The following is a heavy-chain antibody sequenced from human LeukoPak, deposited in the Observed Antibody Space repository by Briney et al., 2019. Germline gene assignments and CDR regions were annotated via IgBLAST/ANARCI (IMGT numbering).Heavy chain of an antibody. D-gene: IGHD1-7*01. J-gene: IGHJ4*02. Sequence: GGSLRLSCAASEFTFSSYAMSWVRQAPGKGLEWVSAISGSGGGTYYADSVKGRFTISRDNPKNTLYLQMNSLRAEDTAVYYCAKDGGLELGFEDWGQGTLVTVSS. CDR3: AKDGGLELGFED. CDR2: ISGSGGGT. CDR1: EFTFSSYA. V-gene: IGHV3-23*01.